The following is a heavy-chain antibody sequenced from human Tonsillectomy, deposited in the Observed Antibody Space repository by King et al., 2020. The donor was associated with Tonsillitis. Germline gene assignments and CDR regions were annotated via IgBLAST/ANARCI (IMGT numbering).Heavy chain of an antibody. Sequence: QLVQSGGGVVQPGRSLRLSCAASGFTFSSYGMHWVRQAPGKGVEWVAVISYDGRSKYYVDSVKGRFTISRDNSKNKLYLQMNSLRAEDTAVYYCARDRDDYIFDYWGQGTRVTVSS. CDR1: GFTFSSYG. V-gene: IGHV3-33*05. J-gene: IGHJ4*02. CDR2: ISYDGRSK. CDR3: ARDRDDYIFDY. D-gene: IGHD4/OR15-4a*01.